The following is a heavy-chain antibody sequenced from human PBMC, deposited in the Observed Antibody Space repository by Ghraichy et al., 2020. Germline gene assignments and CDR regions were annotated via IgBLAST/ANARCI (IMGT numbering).Heavy chain of an antibody. CDR1: GVSMTIYY. CDR2: INHSGST. J-gene: IGHJ4*02. CDR3: ASYKPWRGAYYSDY. V-gene: IGHV4-59*01. Sequence: SETLSLTCTVSGVSMTIYYWIWIRQPPGKGLEWIGYINHSGSTDYNPSLKSRVTMSVDTSKNQFSLKLNSVTAADTAVYYCASYKPWRGAYYSDYWGQGILVTVSS. D-gene: IGHD3-10*01.